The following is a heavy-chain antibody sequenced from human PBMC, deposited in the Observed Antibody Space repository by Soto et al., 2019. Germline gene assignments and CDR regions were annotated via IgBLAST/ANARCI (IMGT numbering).Heavy chain of an antibody. CDR1: GGTFSSYA. V-gene: IGHV1-69*13. CDR2: IIPIFGTA. Sequence: SVKVSCKXSGGTFSSYAISWVRQAPGQGLEWMGGIIPIFGTANYAQKFQGRVTITADESTSTAYMELSSLRSEDTAVYYCARAGLDYYDSSGYSFDYWGQGTLVTVSS. CDR3: ARAGLDYYDSSGYSFDY. J-gene: IGHJ4*02. D-gene: IGHD3-22*01.